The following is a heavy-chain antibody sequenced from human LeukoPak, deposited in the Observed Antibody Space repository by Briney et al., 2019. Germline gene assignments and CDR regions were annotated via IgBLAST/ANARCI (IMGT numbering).Heavy chain of an antibody. V-gene: IGHV3-23*01. J-gene: IGHJ4*02. CDR3: AKDRGNALRAFDY. CDR1: GFTFSSYA. D-gene: IGHD3-10*01. Sequence: GGSLRLSCAASGFTFSSYAMSWVRQAPGKGLEWVSAISGSGGSTYYADSVKGRFTISRGNSKNTLYLQMNSLRAEDTAVYYCAKDRGNALRAFDYWGQGTLVTVSS. CDR2: ISGSGGST.